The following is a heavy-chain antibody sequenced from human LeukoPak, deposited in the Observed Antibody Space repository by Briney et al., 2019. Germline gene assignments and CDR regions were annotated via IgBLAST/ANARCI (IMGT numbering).Heavy chain of an antibody. J-gene: IGHJ4*02. V-gene: IGHV1-2*02. Sequence: ASVKVSCKASGYTFTSYDINWVRQATGQGLEWMGWMNPNSGGTNYAQKFQGRVTMTRDTSISTAYMELSRLRSDDTAVYYCARDADTYSSGWYPAGYWGQGTLVTVSS. CDR1: GYTFTSYD. CDR2: MNPNSGGT. CDR3: ARDADTYSSGWYPAGY. D-gene: IGHD6-19*01.